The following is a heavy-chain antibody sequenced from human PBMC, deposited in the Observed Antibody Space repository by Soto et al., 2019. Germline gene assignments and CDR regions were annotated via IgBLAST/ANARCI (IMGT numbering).Heavy chain of an antibody. CDR3: AKDAAAGGDYYYYYGMDV. CDR2: ISYDGSNK. CDR1: VFTFSSYG. V-gene: IGHV3-30*18. Sequence: WWSLRLSCSASVFTFSSYGMHWFRQAPGKGLEWVAVISYDGSNKYYADSVKGRFTISRDNSKNTLYLQMNSLRAEDTAVYYCAKDAAAGGDYYYYYGMDVWGQGTTVTVSS. J-gene: IGHJ6*02. D-gene: IGHD6-13*01.